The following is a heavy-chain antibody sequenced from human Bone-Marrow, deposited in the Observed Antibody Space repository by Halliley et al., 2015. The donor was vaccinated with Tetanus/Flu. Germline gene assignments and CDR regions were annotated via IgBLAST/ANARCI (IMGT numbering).Heavy chain of an antibody. CDR3: AGYCVGGSCSGLASFDY. D-gene: IGHD2-15*01. CDR2: TTGGGTT. J-gene: IGHJ4*02. Sequence: SSTTGGGTTNSADSVKGRFTISRDNSKNTLFLQMNSLRAEDTAMYYCAGYCVGGSCSGLASFDYWGQGTPVTVSS. V-gene: IGHV3-53*01.